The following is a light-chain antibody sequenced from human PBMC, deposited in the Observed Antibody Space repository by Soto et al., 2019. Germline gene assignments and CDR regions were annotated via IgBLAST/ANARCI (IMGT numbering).Light chain of an antibody. CDR3: MQGTHWQMT. V-gene: IGKV2-30*02. CDR1: QSLVHSDGIAY. J-gene: IGKJ5*01. CDR2: KVS. Sequence: DVVMTQSPLSLPVTLGQPASISCRSNQSLVHSDGIAYFSWFQQRPGRSPRRLIYKVSNRDSGVPARFSGSGSGTDFALKISRVEAEDVGVYYCMQGTHWQMTFGQGKRLEIK.